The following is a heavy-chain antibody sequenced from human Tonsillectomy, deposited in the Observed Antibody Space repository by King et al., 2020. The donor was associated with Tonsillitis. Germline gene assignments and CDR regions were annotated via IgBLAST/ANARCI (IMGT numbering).Heavy chain of an antibody. CDR1: GFTFSSYY. D-gene: IGHD2-21*02. J-gene: IGHJ4*02. CDR3: AREGISDCGGDCPFDY. CDR2: IKEDGSET. Sequence: DVQLVESGGGLVQPGESLRLSCAASGFTFSSYYMSWVRQAPGKGLEWVANIKEDGSETYYVDSVRGRFTISRDNAKKSLFLQMNSLSAEDTAVYYCAREGISDCGGDCPFDYWGQGSLVTVSS. V-gene: IGHV3-7*01.